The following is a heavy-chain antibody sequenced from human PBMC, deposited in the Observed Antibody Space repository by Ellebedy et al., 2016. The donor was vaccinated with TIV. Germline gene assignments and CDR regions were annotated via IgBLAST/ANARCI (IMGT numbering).Heavy chain of an antibody. Sequence: GGSLRLSCAASGFTFSSYWMYWVRQAPGKGLVWVSRMKGDGSSASYADSVKGRFTISSDNAKNTLYLQMNSRKAEDTAVYYCARDGLGYAPYYYYYGMDVWGQGTTVTVSS. CDR1: GFTFSSYW. V-gene: IGHV3-74*01. CDR2: MKGDGSSA. CDR3: ARDGLGYAPYYYYYGMDV. D-gene: IGHD2-8*01. J-gene: IGHJ6*02.